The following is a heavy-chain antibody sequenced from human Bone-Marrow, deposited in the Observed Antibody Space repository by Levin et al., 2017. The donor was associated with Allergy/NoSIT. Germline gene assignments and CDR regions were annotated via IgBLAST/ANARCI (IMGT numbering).Heavy chain of an antibody. Sequence: GGSLRLSCGGSGFSFSNYAMNWVRQAPGKGLEWVSVISGSGGSTYYADSVKGRFTISRDNFKNTLYLQMNSLTAEDTAVYYCAKDHLPVTVTTPGYWGQGTQVTVSS. CDR3: AKDHLPVTVTTPGY. J-gene: IGHJ4*02. CDR1: GFSFSNYA. CDR2: ISGSGGST. V-gene: IGHV3-23*01. D-gene: IGHD4-17*01.